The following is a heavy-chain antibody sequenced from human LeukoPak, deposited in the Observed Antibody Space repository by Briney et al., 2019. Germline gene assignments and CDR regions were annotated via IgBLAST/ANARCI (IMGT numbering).Heavy chain of an antibody. D-gene: IGHD6-19*01. J-gene: IGHJ4*02. CDR1: GYTFTGYY. CDR3: ARGVPPSYSSAWYVNY. CDR2: INPNSGDT. Sequence: ASVKVSCKASGYTFTGYYMHWVRLAPGQGLEWMGWINPNSGDTNYARKFQGRVTMTRDTSISTAYMELSRLGSDDTAVYYCARGVPPSYSSAWYVNYWGQGALVTVSS. V-gene: IGHV1-2*02.